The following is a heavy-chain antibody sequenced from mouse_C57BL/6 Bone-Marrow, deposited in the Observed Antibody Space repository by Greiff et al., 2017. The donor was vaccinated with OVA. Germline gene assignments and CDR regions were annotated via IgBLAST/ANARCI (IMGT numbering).Heavy chain of an antibody. CDR1: GYTFTSYW. V-gene: IGHV1-74*01. CDR3: ATEEGYYGSSHWYFDV. Sequence: QVQLQQPGAELVKPGASVKVSCKASGYTFTSYWMHWVKQRPGQGLEWIGRIHPSDSDTNYNQKFKGKATLTVDKSSSTAYMQLSSLTSEDSAVYYCATEEGYYGSSHWYFDVWGTGTTVTVSS. J-gene: IGHJ1*03. CDR2: IHPSDSDT. D-gene: IGHD1-1*01.